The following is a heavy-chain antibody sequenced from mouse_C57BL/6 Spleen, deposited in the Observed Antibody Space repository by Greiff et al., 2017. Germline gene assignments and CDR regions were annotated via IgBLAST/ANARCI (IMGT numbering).Heavy chain of an antibody. V-gene: IGHV2-9*01. CDR3: AKHHYDGRGIGYYAMDY. CDR1: GFSLTSYG. Sequence: VQVVESGPGLVAPSPSLSITCTVSGFSLTSYGVDWVRQPPGKGLEWLGVIWGGGSTNYNSALMSRLSISKDNSKSQVFLKMNSLQTDDTAMYYCAKHHYDGRGIGYYAMDYWGQGTSVTVSS. CDR2: IWGGGST. J-gene: IGHJ4*01. D-gene: IGHD1-1*01.